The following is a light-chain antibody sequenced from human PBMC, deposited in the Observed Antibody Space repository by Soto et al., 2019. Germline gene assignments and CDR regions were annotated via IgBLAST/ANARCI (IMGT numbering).Light chain of an antibody. Sequence: EVVLTQSPDTLSLSPGERATLSCRAIQNFGSTYLAWYQQKRGQAPRFLIYGASTRATGIPARFSGSGSGTEFTLTISSLQSEDFAVYYCQQYNNWPSITFGQGTRLEI. J-gene: IGKJ5*01. CDR3: QQYNNWPSIT. CDR1: QNFGSTY. V-gene: IGKV3-15*01. CDR2: GAS.